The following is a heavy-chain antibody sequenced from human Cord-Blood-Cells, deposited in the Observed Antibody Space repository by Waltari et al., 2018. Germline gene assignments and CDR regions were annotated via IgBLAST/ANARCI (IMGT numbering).Heavy chain of an antibody. CDR2: ISGSCGST. CDR3: AKGKLYYYDSSGYYNWFDP. J-gene: IGHJ5*02. Sequence: ELKPVESGGGVVMPGTSMILFWSAPGLTYRSYAVSGVRLAHGEGLEWLSAISGSCGSTYYADSVKGRFTMSRDNSKNALYLQMNSLRAEDTAVYYCAKGKLYYYDSSGYYNWFDPWGQGTLVTVSS. CDR1: GLTYRSYA. V-gene: IGHV3-23*04. D-gene: IGHD3-22*01.